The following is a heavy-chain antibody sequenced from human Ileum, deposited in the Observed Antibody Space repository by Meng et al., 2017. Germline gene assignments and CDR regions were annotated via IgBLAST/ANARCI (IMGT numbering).Heavy chain of an antibody. D-gene: IGHD3-10*01. CDR1: GFTVTSHG. Sequence: HVQSVVSGGGVVQPGMALSVSCVTSGFTVTSHGVHWGRQAPGKWLGWVEVIWYDGSKEYYADSVKGRFTISRDNSKNTLYLQMNSLTPEDTAVYYCGREPSFGEHDYWGQGTLVTVSS. CDR3: GREPSFGEHDY. J-gene: IGHJ4*02. V-gene: IGHV3-33*01. CDR2: IWYDGSKE.